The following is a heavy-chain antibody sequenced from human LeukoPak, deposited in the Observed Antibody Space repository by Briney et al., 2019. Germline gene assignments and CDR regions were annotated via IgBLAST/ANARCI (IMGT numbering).Heavy chain of an antibody. CDR2: FYSGGAT. D-gene: IGHD3-16*01. V-gene: IGHV3-53*01. Sequence: GGSLRLSCVTSGLTVHSSFISWVRQAPGKGLEWASVFYSGGATYYADSVKGRFTMSRDNSKNTWYLQMNSLRAEDTGMYYCARAVGGAFYMDVWGKGTPVTVSS. J-gene: IGHJ6*03. CDR1: GLTVHSSF. CDR3: ARAVGGAFYMDV.